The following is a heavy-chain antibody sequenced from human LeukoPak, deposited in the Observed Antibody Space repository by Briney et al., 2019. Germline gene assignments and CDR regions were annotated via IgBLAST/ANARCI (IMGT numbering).Heavy chain of an antibody. CDR2: ISYDGSNK. CDR1: GVTLSNYA. CDR3: ARDNQYYDFWSGYYDYYYGMDV. Sequence: PGGSLRLSCVASGVTLSNYAMSWARQAPGKGLEWVAVISYDGSNKYYADSVKGRFTISRDNSKNTLYLQMNSLRAEDTAVYYCARDNQYYDFWSGYYDYYYGMDVWGQGTTVTVSS. J-gene: IGHJ6*02. V-gene: IGHV3-30*04. D-gene: IGHD3-3*01.